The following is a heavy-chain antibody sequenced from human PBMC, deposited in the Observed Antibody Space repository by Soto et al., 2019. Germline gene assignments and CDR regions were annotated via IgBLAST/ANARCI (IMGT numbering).Heavy chain of an antibody. CDR1: GGTFSSYA. Sequence: ASVKVSCKASGGTFSSYAISWVRQAPGQGLEWMGGIIPIFGTANYAQKFQGRVTITADESTSTAYMELSSLRSEDTAVYYCARDCSSTSCPSWGPSGMDFSCPVTTVTLFS. V-gene: IGHV1-69*13. CDR3: ARDCSSTSCPSWGPSGMDF. J-gene: IGHJ6*02. D-gene: IGHD2-2*01. CDR2: IIPIFGTA.